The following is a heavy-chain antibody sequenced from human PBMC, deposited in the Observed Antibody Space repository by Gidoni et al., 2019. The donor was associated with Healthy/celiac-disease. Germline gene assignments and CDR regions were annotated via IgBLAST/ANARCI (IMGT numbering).Heavy chain of an antibody. V-gene: IGHV5-10-1*03. CDR2: IDPSDSYT. CDR3: ARHRHYETLDD. CDR1: GASVTSYW. D-gene: IGHD3-22*01. J-gene: IGHJ4*02. Sequence: VQLVQSGAEAQRPGAPLRISCTGSGASVTSYWISWVRQMAGKGLEWIGRIDPSDSYTNYSPSFQGHVTIAADKSISTAYLQWSSLKAADTAMYYCARHRHYETLDDWGQGTLVTVSS.